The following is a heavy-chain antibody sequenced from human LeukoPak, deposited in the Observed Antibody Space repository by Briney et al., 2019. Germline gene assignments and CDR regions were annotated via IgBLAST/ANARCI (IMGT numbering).Heavy chain of an antibody. J-gene: IGHJ4*02. CDR3: ARGGTTVTTFAY. Sequence: SETLSLTCTVSGGSIRSSYYYWGWIRQPPGKGLEWIGSIYDSGSTYYNPSLKSRVTISVDTSKNQFSLKLNSVTAADTAVYYCARGGTTVTTFAYWGQGTLVTVSS. V-gene: IGHV4-39*07. D-gene: IGHD4-17*01. CDR2: IYDSGST. CDR1: GGSIRSSYYY.